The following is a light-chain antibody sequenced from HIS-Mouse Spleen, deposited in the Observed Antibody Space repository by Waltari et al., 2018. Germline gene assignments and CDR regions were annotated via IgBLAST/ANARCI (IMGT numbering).Light chain of an antibody. CDR3: NARDSSGNHVV. V-gene: IGLV3-19*01. CDR2: GKN. Sequence: SSELTQDPAVSVALGQTVRITCQGDSLRSYYASWYQQKPGQAPLLVIYGKNNRPPGIPDRFSGSRSGNTASLTITGAQAEDEADYYCNARDSSGNHVVFGGGTKLTVL. CDR1: SLRSYY. J-gene: IGLJ2*01.